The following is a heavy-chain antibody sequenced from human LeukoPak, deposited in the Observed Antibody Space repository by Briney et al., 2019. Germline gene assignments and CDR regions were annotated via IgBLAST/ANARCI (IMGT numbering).Heavy chain of an antibody. CDR2: ISGSGSST. V-gene: IGHV3-23*01. CDR1: GFTFSSYA. D-gene: IGHD3-10*01. Sequence: PGGSLRLSCAASGFTFSSYAMSWVRQAPGKGLEWVSAISGSGSSTYYADSVKGRFTISRDNSKNTLYLQMNSLRAEDTAVYYCAKESGSGSYYTYYYYYGMDVWGKGTTVTVSS. CDR3: AKESGSGSYYTYYYYYGMDV. J-gene: IGHJ6*04.